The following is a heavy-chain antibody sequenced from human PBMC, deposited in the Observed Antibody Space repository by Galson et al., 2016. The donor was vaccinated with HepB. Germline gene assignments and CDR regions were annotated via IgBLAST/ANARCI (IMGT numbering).Heavy chain of an antibody. Sequence: QSGAEVKQPGESLKISCETSGYNFNIDWIAWVRQMPGTGPEWMGIIYPGASDTRYRPSSPGQVTISADKSISTAYLQWSSLKASDTAMFYCARVFGPPHRDRYYYGMDVWGQGTTVTVSS. D-gene: IGHD3-3*01. J-gene: IGHJ6*02. CDR2: IYPGASDT. V-gene: IGHV5-51*01. CDR1: GYNFNIDW. CDR3: ARVFGPPHRDRYYYGMDV.